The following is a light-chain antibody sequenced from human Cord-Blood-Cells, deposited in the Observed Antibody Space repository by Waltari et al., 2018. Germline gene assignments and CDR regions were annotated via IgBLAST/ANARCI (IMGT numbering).Light chain of an antibody. CDR3: HQSSSLPRT. J-gene: IGKJ1*01. V-gene: IGKV6-21*01. Sequence: EIVMTQSPEFKSVTPTEKVPITCRASQSIGSSLHWYQQKPDQSPKLLIKYASQSFSGVPSRFSGSGSGTDFTLTINSLEAEDAATYYCHQSSSLPRTFGQGTKVEIK. CDR2: YAS. CDR1: QSIGSS.